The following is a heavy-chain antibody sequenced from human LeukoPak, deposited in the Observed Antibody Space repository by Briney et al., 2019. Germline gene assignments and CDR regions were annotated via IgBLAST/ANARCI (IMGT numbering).Heavy chain of an antibody. CDR2: IYYSGST. D-gene: IGHD3-22*01. Sequence: SETLSLTCTVSGGSISSYYWSWIRQPPGKGLEWIGYIYYSGSTNYNPSLRSRVTISVDTSKNQFSLKLSSVTAADTAVYYCAREDYYDSSGYPIYYYYYGMDVWGQGTTVTVSS. CDR3: AREDYYDSSGYPIYYYYYGMDV. J-gene: IGHJ6*02. V-gene: IGHV4-59*01. CDR1: GGSISSYY.